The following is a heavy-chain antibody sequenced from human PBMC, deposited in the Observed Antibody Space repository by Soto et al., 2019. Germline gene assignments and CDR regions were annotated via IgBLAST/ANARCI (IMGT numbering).Heavy chain of an antibody. CDR1: VGSFSGYY. V-gene: IGHV4-34*01. Sequence: PSETLSLTCAVYVGSFSGYYWSWIRQPPGKGLEWIWEINRSGSTNYNPSLKSRVTISVDTYKNQFSLTLSSVTAADTAVYYCARVFSEFRAYYASSGYHYFFDYWGQGPLATVS. CDR2: INRSGST. CDR3: ARVFSEFRAYYASSGYHYFFDY. D-gene: IGHD3-22*01. J-gene: IGHJ4*02.